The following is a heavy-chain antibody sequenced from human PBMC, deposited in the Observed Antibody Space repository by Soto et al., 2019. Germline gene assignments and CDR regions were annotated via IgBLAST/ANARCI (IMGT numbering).Heavy chain of an antibody. V-gene: IGHV1-2*04. CDR1: GGTFSSYA. CDR3: ARDKYCSSNSCSHYYYYYGMDV. Sequence: ASVKVSCKASGGTFSSYAISWARQAPGQGLEWMGWINPNSGGTNYAQKFQGWVTMTRDTSISTAYMELSRLRSGDTAVYYCARDKYCSSNSCSHYYYYYGMDVWGQGTTDTVSS. J-gene: IGHJ6*02. CDR2: INPNSGGT. D-gene: IGHD2-2*01.